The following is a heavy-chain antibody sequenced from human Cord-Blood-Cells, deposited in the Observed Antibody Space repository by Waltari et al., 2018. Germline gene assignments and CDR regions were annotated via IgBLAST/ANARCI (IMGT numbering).Heavy chain of an antibody. V-gene: IGHV1-8*03. Sequence: QVQLVQSAAEVTCHGGSMKVSCKATGYTFTSYALDWGRQATGQGLELMGWMNTNSVKTGYAQKFQGRVTITRNTSISTAYMEMSSLRSEETAVYYGARGRSWNRYSSSIDPWGQGTLVTVSS. CDR3: ARGRSWNRYSSSIDP. CDR2: MNTNSVKT. J-gene: IGHJ5*02. D-gene: IGHD6-6*01. CDR1: GYTFTSYA.